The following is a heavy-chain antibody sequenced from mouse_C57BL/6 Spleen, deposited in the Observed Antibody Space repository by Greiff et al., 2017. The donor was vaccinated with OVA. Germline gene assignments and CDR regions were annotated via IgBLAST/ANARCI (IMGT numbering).Heavy chain of an antibody. CDR1: GYAFSSYW. J-gene: IGHJ1*03. V-gene: IGHV1-80*01. CDR2: IYPGDGDT. Sequence: QVHVKQSGAELVKPGASVKISCKASGYAFSSYWMNWVKQRPGKGLEWIGQIYPGDGDTNYNGKFKGKATLTADKSSSTAYMQLSSLTSEDSAVYFCARSGDGYYGYFDVWGTGTTVTVSS. CDR3: ARSGDGYYGYFDV. D-gene: IGHD2-3*01.